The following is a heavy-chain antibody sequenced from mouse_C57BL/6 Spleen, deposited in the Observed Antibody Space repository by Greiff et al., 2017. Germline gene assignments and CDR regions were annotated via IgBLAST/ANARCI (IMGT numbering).Heavy chain of an antibody. V-gene: IGHV5-4*03. J-gene: IGHJ2*01. CDR3: ARGGRFDY. CDR1: GFTFSSYA. CDR2: ISDGGSYT. Sequence: EVMLVESGGGLVKPGGSLKLSCAASGFTFSSYAMSWVRQTPEKRLEWVATISDGGSYTYYPDNVKGRFTISRDNAKNNLYLQMSHLKSEDTAMYYCARGGRFDYWGQGTTLTVSS.